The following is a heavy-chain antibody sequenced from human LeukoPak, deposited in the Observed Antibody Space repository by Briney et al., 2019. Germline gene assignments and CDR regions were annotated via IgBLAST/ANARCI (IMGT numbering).Heavy chain of an antibody. J-gene: IGHJ4*02. CDR2: INPSGGST. V-gene: IGHV1-46*01. CDR3: ARVVTGCSGYDFRGSGGNYFDY. Sequence: ASVKVSCKASGYTFTSYYMHWVRQAPGQGLEWMGIINPSGGSTSYAQKFQGRVTMTRDTSTSTVYMELSSLRSEDTAVYYCARVVTGCSGYDFRGSGGNYFDYWGQGTLVTVSS. CDR1: GYTFTSYY. D-gene: IGHD5-12*01.